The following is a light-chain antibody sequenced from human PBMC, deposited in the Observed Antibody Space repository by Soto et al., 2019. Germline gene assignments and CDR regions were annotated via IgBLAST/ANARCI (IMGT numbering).Light chain of an antibody. CDR1: QSVSTY. J-gene: IGKJ2*01. CDR2: DAT. Sequence: EIVLTQSPATLSLSPGERATLSCRASQSVSTYLAWYQQKPGQAPRLLIYDATNRATGIPARFIGNRSGTDFTLNISTLKPEDFAVYYCQHHSSWPQTFGQGTKVDIK. CDR3: QHHSSWPQT. V-gene: IGKV3-11*01.